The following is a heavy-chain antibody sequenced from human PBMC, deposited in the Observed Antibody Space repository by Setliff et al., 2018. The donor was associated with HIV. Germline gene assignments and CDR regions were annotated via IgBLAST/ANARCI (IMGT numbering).Heavy chain of an antibody. CDR1: GYTFSGYY. CDR3: SRGGGVTFYYYYYMDV. D-gene: IGHD3-16*01. V-gene: IGHV1-2*02. Sequence: ASVKVSCKASGYTFSGYYIHWVRQAPGQGLEWMGWLNPRSGGSDYAQRFQGRVTMTRDTSISPAYMELSRLTSDDTAVYYCSRGGGVTFYYYYYMDVWAKGTTVTVSS. J-gene: IGHJ6*03. CDR2: LNPRSGGS.